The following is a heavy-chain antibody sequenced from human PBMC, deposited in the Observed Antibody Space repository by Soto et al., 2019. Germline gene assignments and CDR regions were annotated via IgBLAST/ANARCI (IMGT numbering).Heavy chain of an antibody. CDR2: INTAGSTK. D-gene: IGHD2-21*01. V-gene: IGHV3-48*03. Sequence: GESLKISCAASGFTFSNFEMHWVRQAPGKGLEWVSYINTAGSTKYYAESVKGRFTISRDNTKSSLFLQMNSLGVEDTAVYYCARGGGGGLFEHWGQGVLVTVSS. CDR1: GFTFSNFE. J-gene: IGHJ4*02. CDR3: ARGGGGGLFEH.